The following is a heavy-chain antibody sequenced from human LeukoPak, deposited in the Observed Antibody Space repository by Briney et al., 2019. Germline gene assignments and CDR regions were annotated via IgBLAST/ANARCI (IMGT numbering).Heavy chain of an antibody. CDR1: GGSISSYY. V-gene: IGHV4-59*12. CDR3: AREITMIHAFDI. Sequence: PSETRSLTCTVSGGSISSYYWSWIRQPPGKGLEWIGYIYYSGSTNYNPSLKSRVTISVDTSKNQFSLKLSSVTAADTAVYYCAREITMIHAFDIWGQGTMVTVSS. CDR2: IYYSGST. D-gene: IGHD3-22*01. J-gene: IGHJ3*02.